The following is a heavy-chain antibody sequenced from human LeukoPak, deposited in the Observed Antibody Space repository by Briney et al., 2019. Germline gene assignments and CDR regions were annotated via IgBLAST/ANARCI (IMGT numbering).Heavy chain of an antibody. D-gene: IGHD6-6*01. CDR2: INPNTGDA. Sequence: ASVKVSCKAPGYTFTGYYMHWVRQAPGQGFEWMGWINPNTGDANYAQKFQGRVTMTRDTTISAAFMELTRLTSDDTAVYYCASYPRYSSSPPFDYWGQGTLVTVSS. CDR3: ASYPRYSSSPPFDY. V-gene: IGHV1-2*02. J-gene: IGHJ4*02. CDR1: GYTFTGYY.